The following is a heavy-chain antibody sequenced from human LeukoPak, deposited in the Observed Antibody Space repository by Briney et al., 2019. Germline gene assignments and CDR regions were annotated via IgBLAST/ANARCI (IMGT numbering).Heavy chain of an antibody. CDR3: AKDRSLAPNYFDY. J-gene: IGHJ4*02. CDR2: ISGSGGST. V-gene: IGHV3-23*01. Sequence: PGRSLRLSCAASGFTFSSYAMSSVRQAPGKGREWGSAISGSGGSTYYADSVKGRFTISRDNSKNTLYLQMNSLRAEDTAVYYCAKDRSLAPNYFDYWGQGTLVTVSS. D-gene: IGHD3-16*02. CDR1: GFTFSSYA.